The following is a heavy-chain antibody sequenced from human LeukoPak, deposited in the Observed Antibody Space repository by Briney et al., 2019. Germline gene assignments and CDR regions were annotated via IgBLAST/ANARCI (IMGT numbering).Heavy chain of an antibody. V-gene: IGHV3-21*01. D-gene: IGHD2-15*01. CDR2: ISSSSSYI. CDR1: GFTFSSYS. Sequence: GGSLRLSCAASGFTFSSYSMNWVRQAPGKGLEWVSSISSSSSYIYYADSVKGRFTISRDNAKNSLYLQMNSLRAEDTAVYYCARSHCSGGSCYQNYYYYYYMDVWGKGTTVTVSS. CDR3: ARSHCSGGSCYQNYYYYYYMDV. J-gene: IGHJ6*03.